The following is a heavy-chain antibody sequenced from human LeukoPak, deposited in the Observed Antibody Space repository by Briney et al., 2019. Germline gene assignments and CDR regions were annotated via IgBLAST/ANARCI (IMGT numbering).Heavy chain of an antibody. CDR1: GFTFSDYA. CDR2: ISYDGHDK. CDR3: ARDFSSGSIAVAGPDY. D-gene: IGHD6-19*01. Sequence: GGSLRLSCAASGFTFSDYAMHWVRQAPGKGLEWVAVISYDGHDKYYADSVKGRLTISRDNSKNTLYLQMNSLRAEDTAVYYCARDFSSGSIAVAGPDYWGQGTLVTVSS. J-gene: IGHJ4*02. V-gene: IGHV3-30-3*01.